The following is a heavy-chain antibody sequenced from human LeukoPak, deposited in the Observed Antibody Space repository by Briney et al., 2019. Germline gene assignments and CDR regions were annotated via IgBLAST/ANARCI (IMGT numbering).Heavy chain of an antibody. CDR1: GYTLTELS. CDR2: FDPEDGET. D-gene: IGHD6-19*01. CDR3: ATTLPRQWLVLWGAFDI. V-gene: IGHV1-24*01. Sequence: ASVKVSCKVSGYTLTELSMHWVRQAPGKGLEWMGGFDPEDGETIYAQKSQGRVTMTEDTSTDTAYMELSSLRSEDTAVYYCATTLPRQWLVLWGAFDIWGQGTMVTVSS. J-gene: IGHJ3*02.